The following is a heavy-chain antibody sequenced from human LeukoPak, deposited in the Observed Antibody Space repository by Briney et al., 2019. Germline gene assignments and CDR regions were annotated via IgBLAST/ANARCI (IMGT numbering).Heavy chain of an antibody. CDR1: GGSISSSSYY. Sequence: PSETLSLTCTVSGGSISSSSYYWGWIRQPPGKGLEWIGSISYSGSTYYNPSLKSRVTISVDTSKNQFSLKLSSVTAADTAVYYCARPAKVLAARPYYYYYMDVWGKGTTVTVSS. CDR3: ARPAKVLAARPYYYYYMDV. V-gene: IGHV4-39*01. D-gene: IGHD6-6*01. CDR2: ISYSGST. J-gene: IGHJ6*03.